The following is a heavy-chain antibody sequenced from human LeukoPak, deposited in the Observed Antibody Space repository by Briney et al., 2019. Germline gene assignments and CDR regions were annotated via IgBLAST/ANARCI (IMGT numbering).Heavy chain of an antibody. V-gene: IGHV3-7*01. J-gene: IGHJ5*02. Sequence: QTGGSLRLSCAASGFTFSLYWMTWVRQSPGKGLEWVADINPDGSQKYSVDSVKGRSTISRDNAKNSLFLQMNSLRAEDTAVYYCVRQMIRFWFDPWGQGTQVTVSS. D-gene: IGHD3-16*01. CDR3: VRQMIRFWFDP. CDR1: GFTFSLYW. CDR2: INPDGSQK.